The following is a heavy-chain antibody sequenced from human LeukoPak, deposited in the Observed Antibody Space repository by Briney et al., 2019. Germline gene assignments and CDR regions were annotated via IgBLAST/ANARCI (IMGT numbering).Heavy chain of an antibody. D-gene: IGHD3-9*01. CDR1: GFTFSSYG. J-gene: IGHJ4*02. Sequence: GGSLRLSCAASGFTFSSYGMHWVRQAPGEGLEWVAVISYDGSNKYYADSVKGRFTISRDNSKNTLYLQMNSLRAEDTAVCYCAKEGRAVYDILTGYSGGIDYWGQGTLVTVSS. CDR3: AKEGRAVYDILTGYSGGIDY. V-gene: IGHV3-30*18. CDR2: ISYDGSNK.